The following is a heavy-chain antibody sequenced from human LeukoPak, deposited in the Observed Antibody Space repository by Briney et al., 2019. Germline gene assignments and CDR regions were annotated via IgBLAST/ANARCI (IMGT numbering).Heavy chain of an antibody. V-gene: IGHV6-1*01. CDR2: TYYRSKWYT. CDR1: GDSVSSNSAA. J-gene: IGHJ3*02. D-gene: IGHD1-26*01. Sequence: SQTLSLTCVISGDSVSSNSAAWDWVRQSPSRGLEWLGRTYYRSKWYTEYAVSVKGRITINPDTSKSQFSLQVNSVTPEDTAVYYCARGSTWELRYAFDIWGQGTMVTVSS. CDR3: ARGSTWELRYAFDI.